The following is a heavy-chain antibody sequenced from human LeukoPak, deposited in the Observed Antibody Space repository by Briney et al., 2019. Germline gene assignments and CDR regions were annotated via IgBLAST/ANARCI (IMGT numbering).Heavy chain of an antibody. CDR2: ISGSSSYI. CDR1: GFTFSSYE. J-gene: IGHJ3*02. CDR3: ARVPAGVIGMKDAFDI. V-gene: IGHV3-21*01. D-gene: IGHD3-16*02. Sequence: PGGSLRLSCAASGFTFSSYEMNWVRQAPGKGLEWVSSISGSSSYIYYADSVKGRFTISGHNAKNSLYLQMNSLRAEDTAVYYCARVPAGVIGMKDAFDIWGQGTMVTVSS.